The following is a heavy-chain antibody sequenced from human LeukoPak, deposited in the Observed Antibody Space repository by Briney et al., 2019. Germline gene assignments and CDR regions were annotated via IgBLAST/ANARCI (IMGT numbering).Heavy chain of an antibody. J-gene: IGHJ3*02. D-gene: IGHD2-15*01. CDR2: IIPIFGTA. V-gene: IGHV1-69*01. Sequence: ASVKVSCKASGGTFSSYAISWVRQAPGQGLEWMGGIIPIFGTANYAQKFQGRVTITADESTSTAYMELSSLRSEDTAVYYCASTRHCSGGSCFAFDIWGQGTMVTVSS. CDR3: ASTRHCSGGSCFAFDI. CDR1: GGTFSSYA.